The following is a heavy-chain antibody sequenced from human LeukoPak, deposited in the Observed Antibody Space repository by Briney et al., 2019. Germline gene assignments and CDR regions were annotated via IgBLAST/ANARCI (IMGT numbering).Heavy chain of an antibody. J-gene: IGHJ6*03. D-gene: IGHD3-3*01. CDR3: ARGVRFLEWLLYYYYMDV. V-gene: IGHV1-8*01. CDR1: GYTFTNYD. Sequence: GASVKVSFRASGYTFTNYDVYWVRQATGQGLEWLGWMNPNSGNTGYAQKFQGRVTMTRNTSISTAYMELSSLRSEDTAVYYCARGVRFLEWLLYYYYMDVWGKGTTVTVSS. CDR2: MNPNSGNT.